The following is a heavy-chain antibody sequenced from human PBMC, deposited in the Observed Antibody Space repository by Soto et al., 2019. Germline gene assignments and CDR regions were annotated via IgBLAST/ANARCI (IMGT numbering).Heavy chain of an antibody. D-gene: IGHD2-2*01. CDR2: IYYSGST. J-gene: IGHJ6*03. Sequence: SETLSLTCTVSGGSISSGGYYWSWIRQHPGKGLEWIGYIYYSGSTYYNPSLKSRVTISVDTSKNQFSLKLSSVTAADTAVYYCAILKYCSSTSCYGGAANYMDVWGKGTTVTVSS. V-gene: IGHV4-31*03. CDR3: AILKYCSSTSCYGGAANYMDV. CDR1: GGSISSGGYY.